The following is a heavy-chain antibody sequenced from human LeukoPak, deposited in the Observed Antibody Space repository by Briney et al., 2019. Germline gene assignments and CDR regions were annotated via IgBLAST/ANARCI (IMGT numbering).Heavy chain of an antibody. CDR1: GYRFTSYW. V-gene: IGHV5-10-1*01. Sequence: GESLRISCKGSGYRFTSYWISWVRPVPGKGLEWIGSIDPSDSYTKYNPSFQGHVSLSADKSINTAHLQWSRLKASDTAIYYCARRPATDYLFDNWGQGALVTVSP. J-gene: IGHJ4*02. CDR2: IDPSDSYT. D-gene: IGHD4-11*01. CDR3: ARRPATDYLFDN.